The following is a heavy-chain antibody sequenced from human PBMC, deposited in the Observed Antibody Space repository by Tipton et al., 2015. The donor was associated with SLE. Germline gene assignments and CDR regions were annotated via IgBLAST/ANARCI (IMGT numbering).Heavy chain of an antibody. D-gene: IGHD6-13*01. CDR2: INSDGSST. Sequence: SGFTFSTYGMHWVRQAPGKGLVWVSRINSDGSSTSYADSVKGRFTISRGNAKNSLYLQMNSLRAEDRGVYYCARDPSYREKQLGVFDYWGQGALVIVSS. V-gene: IGHV3-74*01. CDR1: GFTFSTYG. CDR3: ARDPSYREKQLGVFDY. J-gene: IGHJ4*02.